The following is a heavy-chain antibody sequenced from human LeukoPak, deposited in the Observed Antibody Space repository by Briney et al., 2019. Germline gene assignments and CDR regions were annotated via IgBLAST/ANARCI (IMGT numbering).Heavy chain of an antibody. CDR3: VKVDDSGGGALDV. Sequence: GGSLRLSCSASGFAFSTYAMHWVRQAPGKGMRYVSGIRGGGGNTYYADSVKGRFTISRDNSKNTLYLQMSSLRVEDTAVYYCVKVDDSGGGALDVWGRGTMVTVSS. J-gene: IGHJ3*01. D-gene: IGHD3-16*01. V-gene: IGHV3-64D*06. CDR2: IRGGGGNT. CDR1: GFAFSTYA.